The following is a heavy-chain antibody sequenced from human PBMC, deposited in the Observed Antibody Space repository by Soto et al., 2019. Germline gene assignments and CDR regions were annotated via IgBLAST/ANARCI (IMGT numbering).Heavy chain of an antibody. D-gene: IGHD2-2*01. V-gene: IGHV4-59*11. CDR2: IYYRGTT. CDR1: GVSTSNHY. J-gene: IGHJ4*02. Sequence: QVQLQESGPGLVKPSETLSLTCSVSGVSTSNHYWTWIRKPPGQGPEWIGCIYYRGTTNYNASFNSRVTISVDTSKTKFSLKLTSVTTADTAVYYCARGGGSPYHDHEFDYWGQGILVTVSS. CDR3: ARGGGSPYHDHEFDY.